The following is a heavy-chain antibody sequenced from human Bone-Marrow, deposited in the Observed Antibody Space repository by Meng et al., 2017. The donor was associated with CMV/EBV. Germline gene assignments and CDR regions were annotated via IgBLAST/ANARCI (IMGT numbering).Heavy chain of an antibody. V-gene: IGHV3-66*01. CDR1: GFTFSSYA. CDR3: ARASSRSDAFDI. CDR2: IYSGGST. Sequence: GGSLRLSCAASGFTFSSYAMSWVRQAPGKGLEWVSVIYSGGSTYYADSVKGRFTISRDNSKNTLYLQMGSLRAEDMAVYYCARASSRSDAFDIWGQGTMVSVSS. J-gene: IGHJ3*02.